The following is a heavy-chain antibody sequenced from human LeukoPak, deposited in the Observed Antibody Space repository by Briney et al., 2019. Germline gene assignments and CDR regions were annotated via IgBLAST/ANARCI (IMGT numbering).Heavy chain of an antibody. CDR2: IYPGDSDT. Sequence: GESLKISCKGSGYSFTSYWIGWVRQMPGKGLEWMGIIYPGDSDTRYSSSFQGQVTISADKSISTAYLQWSSLKASDTAMYYCARGPIAYYDILTATYLDYWGQGTLVTVSS. J-gene: IGHJ4*02. D-gene: IGHD3-9*01. V-gene: IGHV5-51*01. CDR3: ARGPIAYYDILTATYLDY. CDR1: GYSFTSYW.